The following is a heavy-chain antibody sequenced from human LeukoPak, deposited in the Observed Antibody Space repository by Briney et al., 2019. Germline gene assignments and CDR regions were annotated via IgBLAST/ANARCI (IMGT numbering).Heavy chain of an antibody. D-gene: IGHD1-26*01. CDR3: VKDSGTYSFDF. J-gene: IGHJ4*02. Sequence: GGSLRLSCSASGFSFSAFSMHWVRQAPGKGLKFVSTIFGNGIRTSYADSVKGRFTISRDNSKNMLYLQMSSLRPEDTAVYFCVKDSGTYSFDFWGQGTLVTVSS. CDR2: IFGNGIRT. CDR1: GFSFSAFS. V-gene: IGHV3-64D*06.